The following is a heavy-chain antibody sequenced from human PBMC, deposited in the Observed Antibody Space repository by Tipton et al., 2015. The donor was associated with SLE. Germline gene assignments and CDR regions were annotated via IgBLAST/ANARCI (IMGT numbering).Heavy chain of an antibody. CDR2: ICYSGST. CDR3: AREGGGYADY. D-gene: IGHD2-15*01. Sequence: TLSLACTVSGGSISSSSYYWGWIRQPPGKGLEWIGSICYSGSTYYNPSLKSRVTISVDTSKNQFSLKLSSVTAADTAVYYCAREGGGYADYWGQGTLVTVSS. J-gene: IGHJ4*02. CDR1: GGSISSSSYY. V-gene: IGHV4-39*07.